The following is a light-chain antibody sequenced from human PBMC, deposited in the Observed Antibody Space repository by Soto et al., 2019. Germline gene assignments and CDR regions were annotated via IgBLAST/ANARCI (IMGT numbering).Light chain of an antibody. CDR3: QQRDNWPSRT. CDR1: QSVSTY. CDR2: DAS. Sequence: EIVLTQSPATLSLSPGETATLSCRASQSVSTYLAWYQQKPGQAPRLLIYDASNRATDIPARFSGSGCGTDFTLTISSQEPEGFAVYYCQQRDNWPSRTFGGGTKVEIK. V-gene: IGKV3-11*01. J-gene: IGKJ4*01.